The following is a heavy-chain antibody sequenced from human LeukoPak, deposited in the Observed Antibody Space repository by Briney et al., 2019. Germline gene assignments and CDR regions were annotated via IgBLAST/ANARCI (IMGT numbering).Heavy chain of an antibody. CDR3: ARETRLPHNDILINRRAFDI. CDR1: GFTSSSYA. Sequence: SGGSLRLSCAASGFTSSSYAMSWVRQAPGKGLEWVSGISGSGGSTYYADSVKGRFTISRDNSKSTLFLQMNSLTIEDTAVYYCARETRLPHNDILINRRAFDIWGQGTILTVSS. J-gene: IGHJ3*02. V-gene: IGHV3-23*01. CDR2: ISGSGGST. D-gene: IGHD3-9*01.